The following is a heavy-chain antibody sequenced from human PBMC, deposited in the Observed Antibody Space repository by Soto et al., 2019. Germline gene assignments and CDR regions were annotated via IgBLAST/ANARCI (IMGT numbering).Heavy chain of an antibody. CDR2: ISYEGSNT. Sequence: PGGSLRLSCVASGFTFDTYGIHWVRQAPGKGLQWVALISYEGSNTYYADSVRGRFTISRDNSKNTLYLQMNTLRPEDTGLYYCARVTPGNNLYYFSGLDFWGQGTSVTVPS. J-gene: IGHJ6*02. D-gene: IGHD1-1*01. CDR3: ARVTPGNNLYYFSGLDF. CDR1: GFTFDTYG. V-gene: IGHV3-30-3*01.